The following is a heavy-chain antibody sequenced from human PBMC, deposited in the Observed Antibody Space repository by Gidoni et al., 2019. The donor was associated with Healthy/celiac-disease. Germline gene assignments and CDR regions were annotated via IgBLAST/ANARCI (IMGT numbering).Heavy chain of an antibody. V-gene: IGHV3-23*01. Sequence: EVQLLESGGGLVQPGGSLRLSCAASGFTFSSYAMSWVRQAPGKGLEWVSAISGSGGSTYYADSVKGRFTISRDNSKNTLYLQMNSLRAEDTAVYYCAKSDKSYCSGGSCHFDYWGQGTLVTVSS. CDR2: ISGSGGST. CDR3: AKSDKSYCSGGSCHFDY. D-gene: IGHD2-15*01. J-gene: IGHJ4*02. CDR1: GFTFSSYA.